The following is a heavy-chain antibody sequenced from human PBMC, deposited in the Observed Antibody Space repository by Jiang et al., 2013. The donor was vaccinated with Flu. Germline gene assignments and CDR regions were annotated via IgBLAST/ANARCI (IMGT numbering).Heavy chain of an antibody. J-gene: IGHJ4*02. Sequence: KPSETLSLTCTVSGGSISTYYWSWIRQPPGKGLEWIGHIHYSGSNYNPSLKSRVTISVQTSKNRFSLKLSSVTAADTAVYYCARGIYYDTRGYYFDYWGQGSLATVSS. CDR3: ARGIYYDTRGYYFDY. D-gene: IGHD3-22*01. V-gene: IGHV4-59*01. CDR2: IHYSGS. CDR1: GGSISTYY.